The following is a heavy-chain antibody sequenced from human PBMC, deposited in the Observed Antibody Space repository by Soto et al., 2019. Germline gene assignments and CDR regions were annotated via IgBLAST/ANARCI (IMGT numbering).Heavy chain of an antibody. J-gene: IGHJ6*02. V-gene: IGHV3-11*05. CDR3: AREYYYTMDV. CDR1: GFTFRDYY. CDR2: IDSSTKYT. Sequence: QVQLVASGGGLVRPGGSLRLSCEASGFTFRDYYMTWFRQAPGKGLEWLSYIDSSTKYTNYADSVKGRFTISRNNAKNSLYLQMNSLRADVTAVYDCAREYYYTMDVWGQGTMVTVSS.